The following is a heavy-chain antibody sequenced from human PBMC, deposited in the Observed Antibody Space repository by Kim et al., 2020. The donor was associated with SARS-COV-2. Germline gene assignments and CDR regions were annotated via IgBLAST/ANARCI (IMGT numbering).Heavy chain of an antibody. CDR1: GFTFNNYA. Sequence: GGSLRLSCLASGFTFNNYAMNWVRQAPGQGLEWVSLIRSSSDTTYYADAVKGRFTISRDNSKNTLYLQMNSLRAEDTAIYYCAKDKGISSGWPVFEYWG. CDR3: AKDKGISSGWPVFEY. J-gene: IGHJ4*01. CDR2: IRSSSDTT. V-gene: IGHV3-23*01. D-gene: IGHD6-19*01.